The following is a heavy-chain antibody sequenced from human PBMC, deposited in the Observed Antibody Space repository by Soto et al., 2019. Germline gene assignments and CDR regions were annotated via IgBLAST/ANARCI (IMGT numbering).Heavy chain of an antibody. CDR3: ASSYSSSWSWFDH. Sequence: SETLSLTCTVSGGSISSSSYYWVWIRQPPGKGLEWIGSIYYSGSTYYNPSLKSRVTISVDTSKNQFSLKLSSVTAADTAVYYCASSYSSSWSWFDHWGQGTRVTVSS. J-gene: IGHJ5*02. CDR2: IYYSGST. CDR1: GGSISSSSYY. V-gene: IGHV4-39*01. D-gene: IGHD6-13*01.